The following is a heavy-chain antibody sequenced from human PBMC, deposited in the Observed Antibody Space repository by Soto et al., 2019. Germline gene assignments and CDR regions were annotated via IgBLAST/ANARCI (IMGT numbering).Heavy chain of an antibody. D-gene: IGHD3-22*01. CDR2: INPSGGST. CDR3: ARGARGYYDSSGYSYYFDY. Sequence: ASVKVSCKASGYTFTSYYMHWVRQAPGQGLEWMGIINPSGGSTSYAQKFQGRVTMTRDTSTSTVYMELSSLRSEDTAVYHCARGARGYYDSSGYSYYFDYWGQGTLVTVSS. J-gene: IGHJ4*02. V-gene: IGHV1-46*01. CDR1: GYTFTSYY.